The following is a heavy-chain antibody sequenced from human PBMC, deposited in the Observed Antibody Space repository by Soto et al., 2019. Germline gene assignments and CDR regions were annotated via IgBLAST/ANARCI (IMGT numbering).Heavy chain of an antibody. J-gene: IGHJ5*02. CDR2: TYYRSKWYN. Sequence: PSQTLSLTCVISGDSVSSNSAAWNWIRQSPSRGLEWLGRTYYRSKWYNDYAVSVKSRITINPDTSKNQFSLQLNSVTPEDTAVYYCAIAKLRVGELDWFDPCGQGTLVTVSS. CDR3: AIAKLRVGELDWFDP. CDR1: GDSVSSNSAA. D-gene: IGHD3-16*01. V-gene: IGHV6-1*01.